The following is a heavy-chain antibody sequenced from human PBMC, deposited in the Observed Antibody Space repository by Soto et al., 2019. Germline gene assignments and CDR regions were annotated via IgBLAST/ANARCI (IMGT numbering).Heavy chain of an antibody. Sequence: SETLSLTCTVSGGSISSYYWSWIRQPPGKGLEWIGYIYYSGSTNYNPSLKSRVTISVDTSKNQFSLKLSSVTAADTAVYYCGRLPSIAARPYYFDYWGQGTLVTVSS. V-gene: IGHV4-59*08. CDR2: IYYSGST. D-gene: IGHD6-6*01. J-gene: IGHJ4*02. CDR3: GRLPSIAARPYYFDY. CDR1: GGSISSYY.